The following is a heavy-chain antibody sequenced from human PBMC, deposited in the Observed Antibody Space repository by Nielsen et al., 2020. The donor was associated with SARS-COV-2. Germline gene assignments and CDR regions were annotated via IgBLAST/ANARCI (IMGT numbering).Heavy chain of an antibody. J-gene: IGHJ4*02. CDR3: ARDYSGWVVGYFDY. CDR1: GFTFSSYG. V-gene: IGHV3-33*01. Sequence: LRLSCAASGFTFSSYGMHWVRQAPGKGLEWVAVIWYDGSNKYYADSVKGRFTISRDNSKNTLYLQMNSLRAEDTAVYYCARDYSGWVVGYFDYWGQGTLVTVSS. D-gene: IGHD6-19*01. CDR2: IWYDGSNK.